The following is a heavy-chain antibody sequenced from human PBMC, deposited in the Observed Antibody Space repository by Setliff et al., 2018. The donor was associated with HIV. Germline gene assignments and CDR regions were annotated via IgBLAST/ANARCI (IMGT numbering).Heavy chain of an antibody. D-gene: IGHD3-22*01. V-gene: IGHV3-73*01. CDR2: IKTEAEGYAT. J-gene: IGHJ4*02. CDR1: GFTSSGSP. CDR3: TRPQYIYDNSDSDN. Sequence: PGESLKISCGASGFTSSGSPMHWVRQASGKGLEWVGRIKTEAEGYATAYAASVKGRFTISRDDSKNTAYLQMNSLKTEDTAIYYCTRPQYIYDNSDSDNWGQGALVTVSS.